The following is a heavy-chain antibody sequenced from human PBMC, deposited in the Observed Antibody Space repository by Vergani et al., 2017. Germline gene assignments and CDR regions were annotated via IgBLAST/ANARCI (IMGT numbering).Heavy chain of an antibody. CDR3: ARDLGGLAYCGGGCYRDC. CDR1: GYTFTSYY. D-gene: IGHD2-21*02. Sequence: QVQLVQSGAEVKKPGASVKVSCKASGYTFTSYYMHWVRQAPGQGLVWMGIINPRGGSTSYAQKFQGRVTMTRDTSTSTVYMELSSLRSVDTAVCYCARDLGGLAYCGGGCYRDCWGQGPLVTVSS. CDR2: INPRGGST. J-gene: IGHJ4*02. V-gene: IGHV1-46*03.